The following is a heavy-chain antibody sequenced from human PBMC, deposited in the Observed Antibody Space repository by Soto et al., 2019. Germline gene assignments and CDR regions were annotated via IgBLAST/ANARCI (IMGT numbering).Heavy chain of an antibody. V-gene: IGHV3-23*01. CDR3: AKGSASNFPRSYMDV. J-gene: IGHJ6*03. D-gene: IGHD6-25*01. CDR1: GFTFKNYA. CDR2: ISASGGST. Sequence: GGSLRLSCAVSGFTFKNYAMNWVRQAPGEGLEWVSGISASGGSTYYADSVKGRFTISRDNSKNTLYLQMNSLRAEDTAVYYCAKGSASNFPRSYMDVWGKGTTVTVSS.